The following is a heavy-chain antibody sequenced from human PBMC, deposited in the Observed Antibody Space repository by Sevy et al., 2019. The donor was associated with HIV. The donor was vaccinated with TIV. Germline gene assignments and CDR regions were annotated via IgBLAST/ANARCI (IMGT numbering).Heavy chain of an antibody. J-gene: IGHJ2*01. Sequence: GGSLRLSCAASGFIFSDYAMSWVRQAPGKGLDWVSSISGGDDSTYYADSVKGRFTVSRDNSKNTLYLQMNTLRAEDTALYYCAKFGDYYDSGGYYWYFDFWGRGTLVTVSS. D-gene: IGHD3-22*01. CDR1: GFIFSDYA. CDR2: ISGGDDST. V-gene: IGHV3-23*01. CDR3: AKFGDYYDSGGYYWYFDF.